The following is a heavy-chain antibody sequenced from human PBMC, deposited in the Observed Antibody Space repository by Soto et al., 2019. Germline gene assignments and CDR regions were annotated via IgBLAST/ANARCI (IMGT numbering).Heavy chain of an antibody. CDR1: GCTFKTYN. V-gene: IGHV3-48*02. Sequence: EVQLEESGGALVQPGGSLRLSCAASGCTFKTYNMNWVRQAPGKGLEWVSYIGTSGTPVYYADSVKGRFTISRDNAKNSLFLQMHSLRDEDTALYFCARDPSPDSSGWYYFDYWGQGTLVTVSS. D-gene: IGHD6-19*01. CDR3: ARDPSPDSSGWYYFDY. J-gene: IGHJ4*02. CDR2: IGTSGTPV.